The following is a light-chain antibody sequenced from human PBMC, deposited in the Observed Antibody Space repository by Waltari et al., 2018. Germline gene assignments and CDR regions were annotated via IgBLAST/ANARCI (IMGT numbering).Light chain of an antibody. CDR2: GAS. J-gene: IGKJ3*01. CDR1: QSVTSSY. Sequence: EIVLTQSPGTLSLSPGERATLSCRASQSVTSSYLAWDQPKPGQAPRLLIYGASSRAPGIPDRFSGSGSGTDFTLTISRLEPEDFAVYYCQQYGSSPSFGPGTKVDIK. CDR3: QQYGSSPS. V-gene: IGKV3-20*01.